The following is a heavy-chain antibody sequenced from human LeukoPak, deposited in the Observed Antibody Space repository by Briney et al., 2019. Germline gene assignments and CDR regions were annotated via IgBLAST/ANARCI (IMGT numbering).Heavy chain of an antibody. J-gene: IGHJ5*02. Sequence: GRSLRLSCAASGFTFSSYSMNWARQAPGKGLEWVSSISSSSSYIYYADSVKGRFTISRDNAKNSLYLQMNSLRAEDTAVYYCARDRGSSGWTEFLDNWFDPWGQGTLVTVSS. D-gene: IGHD6-19*01. CDR3: ARDRGSSGWTEFLDNWFDP. V-gene: IGHV3-21*01. CDR2: ISSSSSYI. CDR1: GFTFSSYS.